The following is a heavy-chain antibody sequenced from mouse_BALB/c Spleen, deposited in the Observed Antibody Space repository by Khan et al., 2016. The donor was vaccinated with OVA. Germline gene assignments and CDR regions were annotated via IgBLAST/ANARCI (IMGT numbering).Heavy chain of an antibody. J-gene: IGHJ4*01. CDR3: AGPPYFSYITSN. CDR1: GYNFKSNG. CDR2: INTPNGEP. Sequence: QIQLVQSGPELKKPGETVKISCKASGYNFKSNGMNWVKQAPGQGLKWMGWINTPNGEPTYADDFPGRFAFPSETSASTAYLQINTLIHESSVTSYCAGPPYFSYITSNWGQGTTLTVSS. D-gene: IGHD1-1*01. V-gene: IGHV9-1*02.